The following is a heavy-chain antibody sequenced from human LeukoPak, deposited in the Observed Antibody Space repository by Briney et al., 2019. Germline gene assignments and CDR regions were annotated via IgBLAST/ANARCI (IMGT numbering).Heavy chain of an antibody. V-gene: IGHV4-4*07. Sequence: PSQTLSLTCTVSGGSISSYYWSWIRQPAGKGLEWIGRIYTSGSTNYNPSLKSRVTMSVDTSKNQFSLKLSSVTAADTAVYYCARVVSRYGEHAFDIWGQGTMVTVSS. D-gene: IGHD4-17*01. J-gene: IGHJ3*02. CDR3: ARVVSRYGEHAFDI. CDR2: IYTSGST. CDR1: GGSISSYY.